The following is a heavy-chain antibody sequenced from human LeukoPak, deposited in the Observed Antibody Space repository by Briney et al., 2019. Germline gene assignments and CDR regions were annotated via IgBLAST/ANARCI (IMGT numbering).Heavy chain of an antibody. J-gene: IGHJ4*02. CDR1: GFTFSSYD. CDR3: AKDVHGDYYFDY. CDR2: IGTAGDT. V-gene: IGHV3-13*01. D-gene: IGHD4-17*01. Sequence: GGSLRLSCAASGFTFSSYDMHWVRQATGKGLEWVSAIGTAGDTYYPGSVKGRFTISRENAKNSLYLQMNSLRAEDTAVYYCAKDVHGDYYFDYWGQGTLVTVSS.